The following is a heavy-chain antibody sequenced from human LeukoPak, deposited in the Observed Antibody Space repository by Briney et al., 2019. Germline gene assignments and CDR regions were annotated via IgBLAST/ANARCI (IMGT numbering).Heavy chain of an antibody. CDR1: GFTFSSYG. Sequence: PGGSLRLSCAASGFTFSSYGMHWVRQAPGKGLEWVAFIRYDGSNKYYADSVKGRFTISRDNSKNTLYLQMNSLRAEDTAVNYCAKEKDYYGSGSYFNWFDPWGQGTLVTVSS. CDR2: IRYDGSNK. D-gene: IGHD3-10*01. CDR3: AKEKDYYGSGSYFNWFDP. J-gene: IGHJ5*02. V-gene: IGHV3-30*02.